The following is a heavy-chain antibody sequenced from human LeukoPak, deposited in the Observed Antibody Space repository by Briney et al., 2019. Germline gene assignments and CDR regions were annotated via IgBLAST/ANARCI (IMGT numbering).Heavy chain of an antibody. D-gene: IGHD3-10*01. Sequence: GASVKVSCKASGYTFTSYYMHWVRQAPGQGLEWMGIINPSGGSTSYAQKFQGRVTMTRDTSTSTVYMELSSLRSEDTAVYYCARDADVLLWFGELFKRYNWFDPWGQGTLVTVSS. J-gene: IGHJ5*02. CDR3: ARDADVLLWFGELFKRYNWFDP. CDR1: GYTFTSYY. CDR2: INPSGGST. V-gene: IGHV1-46*01.